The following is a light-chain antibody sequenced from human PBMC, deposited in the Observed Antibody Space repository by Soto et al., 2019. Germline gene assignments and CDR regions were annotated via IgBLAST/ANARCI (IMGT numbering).Light chain of an antibody. CDR3: CSYAGSSLV. Sequence: QSALIQPASVSGSPGQSITISCTGTSSDVGSYNLVSWYQQHPGKAPKLMIYEGSKRPSGVSNRFSGSKSGNTASLTISGLQAEDEADYYCCSYAGSSLVFGGGTKLTVL. V-gene: IGLV2-23*01. CDR1: SSDVGSYNL. CDR2: EGS. J-gene: IGLJ2*01.